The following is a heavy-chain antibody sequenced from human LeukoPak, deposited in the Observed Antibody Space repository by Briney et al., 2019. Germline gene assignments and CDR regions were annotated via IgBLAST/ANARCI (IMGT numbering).Heavy chain of an antibody. CDR1: GYTFTDYY. Sequence: GASLKVSCKSSGYTFTDYYVHWVRQAPGQGLEWMGRINPNSGDTNYAQNFQGRVTMSRDTFISTAYLELNRLIFDDTAVFYCARSTITVTAAGHFDLWGRGTLVTVSS. V-gene: IGHV1-2*06. D-gene: IGHD6-13*01. J-gene: IGHJ2*01. CDR3: ARSTITVTAAGHFDL. CDR2: INPNSGDT.